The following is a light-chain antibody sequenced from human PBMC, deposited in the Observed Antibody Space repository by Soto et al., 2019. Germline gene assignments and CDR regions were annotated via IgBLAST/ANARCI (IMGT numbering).Light chain of an antibody. J-gene: IGLJ3*02. CDR2: EVN. CDR3: ASHTTSSTWV. V-gene: IGLV2-14*01. CDR1: SSDVGAYNH. Sequence: QSVLTQAAAASGSPGQSITISCTGTSSDVGAYNHVSWYQQRPGKAPKVVIFEVNNRPSGVSSRFSGSKSGNTASLTISGLQTEDEGDYYCASHTTSSTWVFGGGTKLTVL.